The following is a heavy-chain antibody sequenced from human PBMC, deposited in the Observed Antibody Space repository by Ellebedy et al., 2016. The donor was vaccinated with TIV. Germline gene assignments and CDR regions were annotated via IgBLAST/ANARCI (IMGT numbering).Heavy chain of an antibody. CDR3: ARGEGMIIDFFDY. D-gene: IGHD3-22*01. CDR1: GGSYWSGAYS. J-gene: IGHJ4*02. Sequence: SETLSLXXVVSGGSYWSGAYSWSWIRQPPGKGLEWIGHIFQSGSTYYSPSLKSRVTISLDKSKNQFSLKLTSVTAADTAVYYCARGEGMIIDFFDYWGQGILVTVSS. CDR2: IFQSGST. V-gene: IGHV4-30-2*01.